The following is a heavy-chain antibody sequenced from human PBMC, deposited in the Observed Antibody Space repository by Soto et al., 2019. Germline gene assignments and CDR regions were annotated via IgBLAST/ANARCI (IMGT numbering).Heavy chain of an antibody. V-gene: IGHV3-33*01. CDR2: IWHDGSSV. Sequence: GGSLRLSCVASPLTFSYDGMHWVRQAPGKGLEWVAVIWHDGSSVYYADSVNGRFTISRDNSKNSLYLQMTSLRDEDTGVYYCTRDGRRGYDMDVWGQGTTVTVSS. CDR3: TRDGRRGYDMDV. J-gene: IGHJ6*02. D-gene: IGHD1-26*01. CDR1: PLTFSYDG.